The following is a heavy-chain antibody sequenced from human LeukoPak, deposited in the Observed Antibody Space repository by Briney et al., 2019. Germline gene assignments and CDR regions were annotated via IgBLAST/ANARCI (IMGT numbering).Heavy chain of an antibody. D-gene: IGHD1-26*01. Sequence: ASVKVSCKASGYTFTSYGISWVRQAPGQGLEWMGWISAYNGNTNYAQKLQGRVTMTTDTSTSTAYMELRSLRSEDTAVYYCARGTVGATRGGAFDIWGQGTMVTVSS. V-gene: IGHV1-18*01. CDR3: ARGTVGATRGGAFDI. J-gene: IGHJ3*02. CDR1: GYTFTSYG. CDR2: ISAYNGNT.